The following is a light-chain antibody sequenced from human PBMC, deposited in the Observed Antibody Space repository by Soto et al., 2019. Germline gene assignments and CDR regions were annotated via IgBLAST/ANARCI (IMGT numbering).Light chain of an antibody. CDR1: QSVSSN. V-gene: IGKV3-15*01. CDR2: GAS. Sequence: EIVMTQSPATLSVSPGETATLSCRASQSVSSNLAWYQQKPGQAPRLLIYGASTRATDIPARFSGSGSGTEFTLTISSLQFEDFAVYYCQQYNNFWTFGQGNKVEIK. J-gene: IGKJ1*01. CDR3: QQYNNFWT.